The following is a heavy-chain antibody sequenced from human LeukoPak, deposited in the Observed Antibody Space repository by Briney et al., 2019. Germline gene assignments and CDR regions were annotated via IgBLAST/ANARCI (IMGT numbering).Heavy chain of an antibody. CDR2: IIPILGIA. J-gene: IGHJ4*02. Sequence: SVKVSCKASVGTFSSYTISWVRQAPGQGLEWMGRIIPILGIANYAQKFQGRVTITADKSTSTAYMELSSLRSEDTAVYYCARASTDYYDSSGYDYWGQGTLVTVSS. CDR3: ARASTDYYDSSGYDY. CDR1: VGTFSSYT. V-gene: IGHV1-69*02. D-gene: IGHD3-22*01.